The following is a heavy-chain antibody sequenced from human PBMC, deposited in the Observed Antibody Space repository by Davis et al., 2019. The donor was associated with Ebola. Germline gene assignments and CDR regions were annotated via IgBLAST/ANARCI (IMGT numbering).Heavy chain of an antibody. CDR2: ISYDGSNE. Sequence: GESLKISCAASGFTFSSYAMHWVRQAPGKGLEWVAVISYDGSNEYYADSVKGRFTISRDNSKNTLYLQMNSLRAEDTAVYYCAKGAAVASTPFDYWGQGTLITVSS. J-gene: IGHJ4*02. CDR3: AKGAAVASTPFDY. V-gene: IGHV3-30-3*01. CDR1: GFTFSSYA. D-gene: IGHD6-13*01.